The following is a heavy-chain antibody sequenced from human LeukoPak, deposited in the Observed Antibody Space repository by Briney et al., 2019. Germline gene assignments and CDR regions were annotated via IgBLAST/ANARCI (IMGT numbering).Heavy chain of an antibody. D-gene: IGHD6-13*01. Sequence: GGSLRLSCAASGFIFSSYSMSWVRQAPGKGLEWVSVITGSGGNTYYADSVKGRFTISKDNSKNTVYLQMSSLRVDDTAVYYCAKAASSSWPSYYYGMDVWGQGTMVTVSS. V-gene: IGHV3-23*01. CDR3: AKAASSSWPSYYYGMDV. CDR1: GFIFSSYS. CDR2: ITGSGGNT. J-gene: IGHJ6*02.